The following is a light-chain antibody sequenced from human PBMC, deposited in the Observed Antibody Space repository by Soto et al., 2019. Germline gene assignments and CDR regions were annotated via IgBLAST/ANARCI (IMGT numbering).Light chain of an antibody. CDR3: QQRNSWPLT. CDR1: QRLSSIN. CDR2: GTS. J-gene: IGKJ4*01. V-gene: IGKV3D-20*02. Sequence: EIVLTQSPATLSLSPGERATLSCRASQRLSSINLARFQQKPGQAPRLLIYGTSSRATGIPDRFSGSGSGTDVTLTISILEPEDFAVYYCQQRNSWPLTFGGGTKVEIK.